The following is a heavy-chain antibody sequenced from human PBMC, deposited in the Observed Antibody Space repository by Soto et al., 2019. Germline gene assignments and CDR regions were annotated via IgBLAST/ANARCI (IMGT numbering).Heavy chain of an antibody. J-gene: IGHJ6*02. CDR2: ISAYNGNT. CDR3: ARGSDYYYGMDV. V-gene: IGHV1-18*01. Sequence: ASVKVSCKASGYTFTSYGISWVRQAPGQGLEWMGWISAYNGNTNYAQKLQGRVTMTTDTSTSTAYKEQRSLRSDDTDVYYCARGSDYYYGMDVWGQGTTVTVSS. CDR1: GYTFTSYG.